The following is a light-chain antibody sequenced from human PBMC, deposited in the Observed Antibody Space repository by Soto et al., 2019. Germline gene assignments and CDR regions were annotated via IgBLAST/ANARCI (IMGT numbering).Light chain of an antibody. CDR1: QVFRVL. J-gene: IGKJ5*01. V-gene: IGKV3-11*01. Sequence: VVLTQSPFTLSLSPVEIATLSCGASQVFRVLLACYQQKPGQAPSLLIYDAYNRATGIPPRFSGSGSGTDFTLTISSLEPEDSAVYYCQQRHMWPITFGQGTRLEIK. CDR2: DAY. CDR3: QQRHMWPIT.